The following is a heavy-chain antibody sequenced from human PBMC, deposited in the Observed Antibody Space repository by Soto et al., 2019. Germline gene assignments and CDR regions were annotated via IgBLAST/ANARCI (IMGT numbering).Heavy chain of an antibody. D-gene: IGHD3-10*01. CDR2: ISSSSSYT. CDR1: GFTFSDYY. V-gene: IGHV3-11*05. CDR3: ARVVHYYGSGSYYGPYFDY. Sequence: QVQLVESGGGLVKPGGSLRLSCAASGFTFSDYYMSWIRQVPGKGLEWVSYISSSSSYTNCADSVKGRFTISRDNAKNSLYLQMNSLRAEDTAVYYCARVVHYYGSGSYYGPYFDYWGQGTLVTVSS. J-gene: IGHJ4*02.